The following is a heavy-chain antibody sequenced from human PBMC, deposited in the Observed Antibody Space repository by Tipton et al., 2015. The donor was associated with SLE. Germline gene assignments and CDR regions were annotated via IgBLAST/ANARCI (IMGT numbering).Heavy chain of an antibody. V-gene: IGHV4-59*01. Sequence: TLSLTCTVSGGPISSYYWSWIRQPPGKGREWIGNIYYSGSTNYNPSLKIRVTISVDTSTNQFSLKLSSVTAADTAVYYCARVRGRGYFQHWGQGTLVTVSS. D-gene: IGHD3-10*01. CDR3: ARVRGRGYFQH. CDR2: IYYSGST. CDR1: GGPISSYY. J-gene: IGHJ1*01.